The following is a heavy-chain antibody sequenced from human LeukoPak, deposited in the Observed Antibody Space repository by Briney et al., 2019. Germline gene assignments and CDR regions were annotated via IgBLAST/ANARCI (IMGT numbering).Heavy chain of an antibody. CDR1: GGSFSGYY. CDR3: ARGSLPGYYFDF. J-gene: IGHJ4*02. CDR2: IHHSGST. V-gene: IGHV4-34*01. Sequence: HSETLSLTCAVYGGSFSGYYWSWIRQPPGKGLEWIGEIHHSGSTNYKPSLKSRVTISGDTSKNQFSLRLSSVTAADTAVYYRARGSLPGYYFDFWGQGTLVTVSS. D-gene: IGHD1-14*01.